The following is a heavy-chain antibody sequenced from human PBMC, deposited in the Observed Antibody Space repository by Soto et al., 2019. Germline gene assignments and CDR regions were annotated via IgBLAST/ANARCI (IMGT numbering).Heavy chain of an antibody. J-gene: IGHJ6*02. CDR1: GFTFSSYS. CDR3: ARAGWLQMGYYYYYGMDV. CDR2: ISSSSSYI. Sequence: GGSLRLSCAASGFTFSSYSTNWVRQAPGKGLEWVSSISSSSSYIYYADSVKGRFTISRDNAKNSLYLQMNSLRAEDTAVYYCARAGWLQMGYYYYYGMDVWGQGTTVTVSS. V-gene: IGHV3-21*01. D-gene: IGHD5-12*01.